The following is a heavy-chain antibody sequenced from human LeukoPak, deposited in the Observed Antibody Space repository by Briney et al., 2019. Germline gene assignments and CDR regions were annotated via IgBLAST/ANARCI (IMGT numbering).Heavy chain of an antibody. V-gene: IGHV3-72*01. Sequence: GGSLRLSCAASGFSFSDHYMDWVRLAPGKGLEWVGRIRNKANSYGTEYAASVKGRFTISRDDSKDSLYLQMNSLRFEDTAPYYCSRVRLGAATRYFDYWGQGTLVTVSS. J-gene: IGHJ4*02. D-gene: IGHD1-26*01. CDR1: GFSFSDHY. CDR2: IRNKANSYGT. CDR3: SRVRLGAATRYFDY.